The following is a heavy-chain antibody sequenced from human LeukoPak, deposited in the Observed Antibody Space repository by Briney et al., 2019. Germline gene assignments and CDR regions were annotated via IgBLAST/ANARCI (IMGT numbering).Heavy chain of an antibody. V-gene: IGHV3-23*01. CDR3: ARAGGDYGGNRVEGFDY. CDR2: ISGSGGST. Sequence: PGGSLRLSCAASGFTFSSYAMSWVRQAPGRGLEWVSAISGSGGSTYYADSVKGRFTISRDNSKNTLYLQMNSLRAEDTAVYYCARAGGDYGGNRVEGFDYWGQGTLVTVSS. CDR1: GFTFSSYA. J-gene: IGHJ4*02. D-gene: IGHD4-23*01.